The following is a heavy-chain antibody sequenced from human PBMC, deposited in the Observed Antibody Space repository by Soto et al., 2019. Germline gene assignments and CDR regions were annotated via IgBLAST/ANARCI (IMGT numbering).Heavy chain of an antibody. V-gene: IGHV3-23*01. J-gene: IGHJ4*02. D-gene: IGHD3-10*01. CDR3: AKDLAMVRGPVDY. Sequence: EVPLLESGGGLIQPGGSLRLSCAASGFTFSSFAMSWVRQAPGKGLEWVSDMSGSGGSTYYADSVKGRFTISRDNSKNTLYLQMNSLRAEDTAVYFCAKDLAMVRGPVDYWGQGTLVTVSS. CDR2: MSGSGGST. CDR1: GFTFSSFA.